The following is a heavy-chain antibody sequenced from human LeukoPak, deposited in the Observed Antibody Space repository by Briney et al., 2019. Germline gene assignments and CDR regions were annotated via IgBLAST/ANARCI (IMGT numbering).Heavy chain of an antibody. CDR3: ARLAYCGGDCLDAFDI. D-gene: IGHD2-21*02. J-gene: IGHJ3*02. V-gene: IGHV7-4-1*02. CDR2: INTNTGNP. CDR1: GYTFTSYA. Sequence: ASVKVSCKASGYTFTSYAMNWVRQAPGQGLEWMGWINTNTGNPTYAQGFTGRFVFSLDTSVSTAYLQISSLKAEDTAVYYCARLAYCGGDCLDAFDIWGQGTMVTVSS.